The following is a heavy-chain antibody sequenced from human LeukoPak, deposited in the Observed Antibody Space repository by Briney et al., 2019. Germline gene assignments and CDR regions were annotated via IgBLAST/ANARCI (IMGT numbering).Heavy chain of an antibody. D-gene: IGHD6-13*01. CDR2: INHSGNT. Sequence: SETLSLTCAVYGGSFSGYYWSWIRQPPGKGLEWIGEINHSGNTNYNPSLKSRVTISVDTSKNQFSLKLSSVTAADTAVYYCASLEGQQLVVWGQGTLVSVSS. CDR1: GGSFSGYY. J-gene: IGHJ4*02. V-gene: IGHV4-34*01. CDR3: ASLEGQQLVV.